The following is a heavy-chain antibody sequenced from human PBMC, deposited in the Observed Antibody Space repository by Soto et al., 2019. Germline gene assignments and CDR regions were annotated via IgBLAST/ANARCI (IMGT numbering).Heavy chain of an antibody. D-gene: IGHD3-16*01. J-gene: IGHJ4*02. CDR1: GGLFSSFA. CDR2: IIPVFGTT. V-gene: IGHV1-69*13. Sequence: GASVKVSCKDSGGLFSSFAISLVRQAPGQGLEWMGGIIPVFGTTNYAQKFQGRVTITADESTNTAYMELSSLTSDDTAMYYCARGGGPYVWFNEFWGQGTQVTVSS. CDR3: ARGGGPYVWFNEF.